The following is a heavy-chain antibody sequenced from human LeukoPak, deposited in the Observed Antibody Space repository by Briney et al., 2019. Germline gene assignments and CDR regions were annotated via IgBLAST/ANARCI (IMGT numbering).Heavy chain of an antibody. CDR2: ISYDGSNK. V-gene: IGHV3-30*18. J-gene: IGHJ4*02. D-gene: IGHD6-19*01. Sequence: GGSLRLSCAASGFXFSSYGIHWVRQAPGKGLEWVAVISYDGSNKYYADSVKGRFTISRDNSKNTLYLQMNSLRAEDTALYYCAKDRSSGWYGGFDYWGQGTLVTVSS. CDR3: AKDRSSGWYGGFDY. CDR1: GFXFSSYG.